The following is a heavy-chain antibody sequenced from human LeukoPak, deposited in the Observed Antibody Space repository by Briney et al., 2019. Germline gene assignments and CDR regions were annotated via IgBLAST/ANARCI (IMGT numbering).Heavy chain of an antibody. V-gene: IGHV3-23*01. CDR3: AKVLRRGSGWYYDAFDI. CDR1: GFTFSSYA. Sequence: GGSLRLSCAASGFTFSSYAMSWVRQAPGKGLEWVSAISGSGGSTYYADSVKGRFTISRDNSKNTLYLQMNSLRAEDTAVYYCAKVLRRGSGWYYDAFDIWGQGTMVTVSS. D-gene: IGHD6-19*01. CDR2: ISGSGGST. J-gene: IGHJ3*02.